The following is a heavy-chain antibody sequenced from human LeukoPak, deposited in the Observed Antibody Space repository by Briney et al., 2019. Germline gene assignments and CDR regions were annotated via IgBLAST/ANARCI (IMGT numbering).Heavy chain of an antibody. J-gene: IGHJ4*02. D-gene: IGHD6-13*01. CDR3: AKGPKKQMVGSRGYYFDF. CDR2: ISGSGGST. Sequence: GGSLRLSCAASGFTFSSYAMSWVRQAPGKGLEWVSVISGSGGSTYYADSVKGWFTVSRDNSKNTLYLQVNSLRAEDTAVYFCAKGPKKQMVGSRGYYFDFWGQGTLVTVSS. V-gene: IGHV3-23*01. CDR1: GFTFSSYA.